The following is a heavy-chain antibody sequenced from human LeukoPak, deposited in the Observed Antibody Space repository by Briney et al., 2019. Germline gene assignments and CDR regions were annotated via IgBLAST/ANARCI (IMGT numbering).Heavy chain of an antibody. CDR2: IYYSGST. V-gene: IGHV4-39*01. CDR1: GGSINSSSYY. J-gene: IGHJ5*02. Sequence: SETLSLTCTVSGGSINSSSYYWGWIRQPPGKGLEWIGSIYYSGSTFYNPSLKSRVTISVDTSKNQFSLKLSSVTAADTAVYYCASKAPYRRWFDPWGQGTLVTVSS. CDR3: ASKAPYRRWFDP. D-gene: IGHD1-26*01.